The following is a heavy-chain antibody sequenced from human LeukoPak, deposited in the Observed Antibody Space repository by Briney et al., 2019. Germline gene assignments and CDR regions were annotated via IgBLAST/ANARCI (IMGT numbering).Heavy chain of an antibody. D-gene: IGHD1-1*01. CDR2: VYRSGST. CDR3: GRENCILDY. Sequence: SETLSLTCTVSGYSISSGHHWGWIRQPPGKGLEWIGSVYRSGSTYNNPSLKSRVTISVDTSKNQFSLKLSSVTAADTAVYYCGRENCILDYWGQGTLVTVSS. J-gene: IGHJ4*02. CDR1: GYSISSGHH. V-gene: IGHV4-38-2*02.